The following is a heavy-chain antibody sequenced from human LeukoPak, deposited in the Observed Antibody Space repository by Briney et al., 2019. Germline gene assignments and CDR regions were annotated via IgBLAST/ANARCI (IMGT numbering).Heavy chain of an antibody. J-gene: IGHJ4*02. CDR3: AIDISSSCREN. V-gene: IGHV1-18*01. Sequence: GASVKVSCTTSGFTFTSYGISWVRQTPGQGLEWVGWISDYNGNTNYAQKFHGRVTIPTDTSTRTAYLELSSLTPHDTAVYYCAIDISSSCRENSGQGTLVTVSS. D-gene: IGHD6-6*01. CDR2: ISDYNGNT. CDR1: GFTFTSYG.